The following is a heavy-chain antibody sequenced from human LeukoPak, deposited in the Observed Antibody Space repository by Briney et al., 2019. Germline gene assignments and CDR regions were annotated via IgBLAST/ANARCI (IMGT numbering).Heavy chain of an antibody. CDR2: IYTSGST. V-gene: IGHV4-4*07. CDR1: GGSISSYY. CDR3: ARGRYYYDSSGSSDAFDI. J-gene: IGHJ3*02. D-gene: IGHD3-22*01. Sequence: SETLSLTCTVSGGSISSYYWSWIRQPAGKGLEWIGRIYTSGSTNYNPSLKSRVTMSVDTSKNQFSLKLSSVTAADTAVYYCARGRYYYDSSGSSDAFDIWGQGTMVTVS.